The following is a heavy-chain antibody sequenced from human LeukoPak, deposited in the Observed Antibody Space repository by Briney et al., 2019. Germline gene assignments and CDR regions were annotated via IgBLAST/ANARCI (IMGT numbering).Heavy chain of an antibody. CDR1: GGSISSHY. D-gene: IGHD3-10*01. Sequence: SETLSLTCTVSGGSISSHYWSWIRQPPGKGLEWIGYIYYSGSTNYNPSLKSRVTISVDTSKNQFSLKLSSVTAADTAVYYCALSDAGSYNYWGQGTLVTVSS. CDR2: IYYSGST. J-gene: IGHJ4*02. V-gene: IGHV4-59*08. CDR3: ALSDAGSYNY.